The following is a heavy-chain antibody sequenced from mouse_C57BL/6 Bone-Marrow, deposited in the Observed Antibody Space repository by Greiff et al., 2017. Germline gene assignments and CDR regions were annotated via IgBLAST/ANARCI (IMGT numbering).Heavy chain of an antibody. CDR1: GFSLTSYG. Sequence: VQLVESGPGLVAPSQSLSITCTVSGFSLTSYGVDWVRQSPGKGLEWLGVIWGVGSTNYNSALKSRLSISKDNSKSQVFLKMNSLQTDDTAMYYCASGSNSYYFDYWGQGTTLTVSS. CDR2: IWGVGST. CDR3: ASGSNSYYFDY. J-gene: IGHJ2*01. D-gene: IGHD2-5*01. V-gene: IGHV2-6*01.